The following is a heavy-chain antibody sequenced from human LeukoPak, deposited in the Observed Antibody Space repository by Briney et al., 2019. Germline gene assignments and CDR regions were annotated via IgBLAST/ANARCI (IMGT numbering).Heavy chain of an antibody. CDR2: IYYSGST. D-gene: IGHD1-26*01. V-gene: IGHV4-59*08. CDR3: ARHGDSGSYWGDYYYYYGMDV. J-gene: IGHJ6*02. CDR1: GGSISSYY. Sequence: SETLSLTCTVSGGSISSYYWSWIRQPPGKGLEWIGYIYYSGSTNYNPSLKSRVTISVDTSKNQFSLELSSVTAADTAVYYCARHGDSGSYWGDYYYYYGMDVWGQGTTVTVSS.